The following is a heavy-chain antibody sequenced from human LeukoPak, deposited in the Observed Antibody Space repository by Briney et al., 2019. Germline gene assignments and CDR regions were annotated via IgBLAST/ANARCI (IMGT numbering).Heavy chain of an antibody. D-gene: IGHD2-2*01. CDR2: IYYSGST. Sequence: SSETLSLTCTVSGGSISSYYWSWLRQPPGKGLEWLGYIYYSGSTNYNPSLKSRVTISVDTSKNQFSLKLSSVTAADTAVYYCARAVVPAAMRGNWFDPWGQGTLVTVSS. CDR1: GGSISSYY. CDR3: ARAVVPAAMRGNWFDP. V-gene: IGHV4-59*01. J-gene: IGHJ5*02.